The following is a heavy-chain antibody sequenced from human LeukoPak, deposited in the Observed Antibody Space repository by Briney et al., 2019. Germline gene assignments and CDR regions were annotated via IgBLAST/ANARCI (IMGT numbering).Heavy chain of an antibody. D-gene: IGHD6-19*01. V-gene: IGHV5-51*01. CDR3: TRSACQSGGSGLN. J-gene: IGHJ4*02. CDR1: GYSFATYW. CDR2: IYPGDSDT. Sequence: PGESLKISCKGSGYSFATYWIGWVRQMPGKGLEWMGIIYPGDSDTRYSPSFQGQVTISADKSISTAYLQWSSLKASDTAMYYCTRSACQSGGSGLNWGQGTLVTVSS.